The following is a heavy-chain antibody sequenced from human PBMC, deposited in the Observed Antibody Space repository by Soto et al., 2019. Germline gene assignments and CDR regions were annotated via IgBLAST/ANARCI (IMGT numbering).Heavy chain of an antibody. CDR3: AREIAAAGSMALDY. J-gene: IGHJ4*02. V-gene: IGHV1-18*04. Sequence: GASVKVSCKASGYTFTSYGISWVRQAPGQGLEWRGWISAYNGNTNYAQKLQGRVTMTTDTSTSTAYMELRSLRSDDTAVYYCAREIAAAGSMALDYWGQGTLVTVSS. CDR1: GYTFTSYG. D-gene: IGHD6-13*01. CDR2: ISAYNGNT.